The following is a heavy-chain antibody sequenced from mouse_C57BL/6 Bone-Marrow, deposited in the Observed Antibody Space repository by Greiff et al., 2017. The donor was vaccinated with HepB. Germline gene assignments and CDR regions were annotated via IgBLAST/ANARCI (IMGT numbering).Heavy chain of an antibody. V-gene: IGHV5-4*03. CDR2: ISDGGSYT. Sequence: EVKVVESGGGLVKPGGSLKLSCAASGFTFSSYAMSWVRQTPEKRLEWVATISDGGSYTYYPDNVKGRFTISRDNAKNNLYLQMSHLKSEDTAMYYCARGLYYYGQGYWGQGTTLTVSS. D-gene: IGHD1-1*01. J-gene: IGHJ2*01. CDR1: GFTFSSYA. CDR3: ARGLYYYGQGY.